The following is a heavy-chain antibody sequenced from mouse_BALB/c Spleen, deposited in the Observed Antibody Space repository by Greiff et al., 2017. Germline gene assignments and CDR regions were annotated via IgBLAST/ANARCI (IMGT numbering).Heavy chain of an antibody. J-gene: IGHJ2*01. CDR3: ARGGLGYYFDD. D-gene: IGHD4-1*01. CDR1: GFTFSSFG. CDR2: ISSGSSTI. V-gene: IGHV5-17*02. Sequence: EVKVEESGGGLVQPGGSRKLSCAASGFTFSSFGMHWVRQAPEKGLEWVAYISSGSSTIYYADTVKGRFTISRDNPKNTLFLQMTSLRSEDTAMYYCARGGLGYYFDDWGQGTTLTVSS.